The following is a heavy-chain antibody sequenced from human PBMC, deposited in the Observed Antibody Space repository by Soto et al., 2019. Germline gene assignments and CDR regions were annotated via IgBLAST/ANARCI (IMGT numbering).Heavy chain of an antibody. CDR1: GFTFSSYG. CDR3: AKPYHDSSGHFQH. J-gene: IGHJ1*01. Sequence: QVQLVESGGGVVQPGRSLRLSCAASGFTFSSYGMHWVRQAPGKGLEWVAVISYDGSNKYYADSVKGRFTISRDNSKNTLYLQMNSLRAEDTAEYYCAKPYHDSSGHFQHWGQGTLVTGSS. D-gene: IGHD3-22*01. V-gene: IGHV3-30*18. CDR2: ISYDGSNK.